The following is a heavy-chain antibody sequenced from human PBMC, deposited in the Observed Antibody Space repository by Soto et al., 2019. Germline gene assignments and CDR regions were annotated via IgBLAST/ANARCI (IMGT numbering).Heavy chain of an antibody. D-gene: IGHD1-1*01. J-gene: IGHJ6*03. V-gene: IGHV3-30*18. CDR2: ISYDGSNK. Sequence: GGSLRLSCAASGFTFSSYGMHWVRQAPGKGLEWVAVISYDGSNKYYADSVKGRFTISRDNSKNTLYLQMNSLRAEDTAVYYCAKVELEVWNDRYYYYYYMDVWGKGTTVTVSS. CDR3: AKVELEVWNDRYYYYYYMDV. CDR1: GFTFSSYG.